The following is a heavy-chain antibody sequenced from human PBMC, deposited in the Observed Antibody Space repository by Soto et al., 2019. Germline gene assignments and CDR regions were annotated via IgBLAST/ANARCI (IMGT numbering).Heavy chain of an antibody. CDR1: GFTFSSFG. D-gene: IGHD1-26*01. CDR3: ARRHMEPPVLLDYGMDV. V-gene: IGHV3-30*03. CDR2: ISKDGDTT. J-gene: IGHJ6*02. Sequence: QVQLLESGGGVVQPGGSLRLSCEGSGFTFSSFGLHWVRQAPGKGLEWVAQISKDGDTTDYADPLKGRFIVSRDNAKNTLLLHMNSLRPDDTSVYYCARRHMEPPVLLDYGMDVWGQGTTVSVSS.